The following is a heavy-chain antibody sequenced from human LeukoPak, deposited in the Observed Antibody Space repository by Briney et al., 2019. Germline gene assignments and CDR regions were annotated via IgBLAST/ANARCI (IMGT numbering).Heavy chain of an antibody. CDR2: INHSGST. D-gene: IGHD2-2*01. J-gene: IGHJ3*02. CDR3: ARTDIVVVPADFDI. CDR1: GGSFRGYY. V-gene: IGHV4-34*01. Sequence: PSETLSLTCAVYGGSFRGYYWSWIRQPPGKGLEWIGEINHSGSTNYNPSLKSRVTISVDTSKNQFSLKLSSVTAADTAVYDCARTDIVVVPADFDIWGQGTMVTVSS.